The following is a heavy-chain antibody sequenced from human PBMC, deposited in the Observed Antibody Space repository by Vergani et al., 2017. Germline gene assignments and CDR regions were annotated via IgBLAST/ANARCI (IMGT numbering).Heavy chain of an antibody. D-gene: IGHD3-10*01. Sequence: QVQLVQSGAAVKKPGASVKLSCKSSGYIFNSYYIHWVRQAPGQGLEWMGLLDPRGGPPTYAEKFEGRVTLTSDTSTSTFYMELRSLRSDDTAVYYCASVNYGSGSYYRRSRDYYYYYYMDVWGKGSTVTVSS. CDR2: LDPRGGPP. CDR3: ASVNYGSGSYYRRSRDYYYYYYMDV. J-gene: IGHJ6*03. V-gene: IGHV1-46*02. CDR1: GYIFNSYY.